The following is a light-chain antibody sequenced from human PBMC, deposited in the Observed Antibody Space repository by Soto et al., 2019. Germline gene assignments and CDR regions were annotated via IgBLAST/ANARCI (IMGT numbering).Light chain of an antibody. V-gene: IGLV2-23*02. CDR1: SSDVGSYNL. Sequence: QSALTQPASVSGSPVQSITISCTGTSSDVGSYNLVSWYQQHPGKAPKLMIYEVSYRPSGISDRFSGSKSGNTASLTISGLQPEDEADYYCSSYGASSTLFGGGTQLTVL. CDR3: SSYGASSTL. J-gene: IGLJ2*01. CDR2: EVS.